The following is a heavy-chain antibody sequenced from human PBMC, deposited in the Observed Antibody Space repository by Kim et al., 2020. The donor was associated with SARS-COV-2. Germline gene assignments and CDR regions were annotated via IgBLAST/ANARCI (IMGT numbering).Heavy chain of an antibody. V-gene: IGHV3-43*02. Sequence: GGSLRLSCAASGFTFDDYAMHWVRQAPGKGLEWVSLISGDGGSTYYADSVKGRFTISRDNSKNSLYLQMNSLRTEDTALYYCAKSRLTGYFDYYYYGMDVWGQGTTVTVSS. CDR1: GFTFDDYA. CDR2: ISGDGGST. CDR3: AKSRLTGYFDYYYYGMDV. D-gene: IGHD3-9*01. J-gene: IGHJ6*02.